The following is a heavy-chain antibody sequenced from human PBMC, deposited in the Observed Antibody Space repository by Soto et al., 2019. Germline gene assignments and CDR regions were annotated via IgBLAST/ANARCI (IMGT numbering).Heavy chain of an antibody. J-gene: IGHJ4*02. D-gene: IGHD2-15*01. V-gene: IGHV3-7*04. CDR2: IKEDGSVK. CDR3: AMDCAGIYSSPDY. CDR1: GFTFSEYW. Sequence: EVQLVESGGGLVQPGGSLRLSCTASGFTFSEYWMTWVRQAPGKGLECVANIKEDGSVKYYVDSVKGRFTISRDNAKTSLYLQKDTLRDEATGIYYCAMDCAGIYSSPDYWGQGAVVTVSS.